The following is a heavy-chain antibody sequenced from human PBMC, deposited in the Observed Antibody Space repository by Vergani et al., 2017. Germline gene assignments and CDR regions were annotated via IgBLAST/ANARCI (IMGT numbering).Heavy chain of an antibody. V-gene: IGHV3-23*01. Sequence: EVQLLESGGGLVQPGGSLRLSCAASGFTFSSYAMSWVRQAPGKGLEWVSAISSSGGSTYYAASVKGRFTISRDNSKNTLYLQMNSLRAEDTAIYYCAKDILTNCIRDFWDYWCQGTLVTVSS. J-gene: IGHJ4*02. D-gene: IGHD3-9*01. CDR1: GFTFSSYA. CDR2: ISSSGGST. CDR3: AKDILTNCIRDFWDY.